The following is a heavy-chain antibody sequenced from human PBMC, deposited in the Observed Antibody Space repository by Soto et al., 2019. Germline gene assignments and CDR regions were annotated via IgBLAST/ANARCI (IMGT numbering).Heavy chain of an antibody. CDR1: GFTFSSYS. D-gene: IGHD6-13*01. Sequence: VQLVTSGGGLVKPGGSLRLSCAASGFTFSSYSMNWVRQAPGKGLEWVSSISGSSGYIYYADAVKGRFTISRDNAKNSLYLQMNSLRAEDTAVYYCARDPMAAGNYDFDFWGQGTLVSVSS. CDR3: ARDPMAAGNYDFDF. J-gene: IGHJ4*02. CDR2: ISGSSGYI. V-gene: IGHV3-21*01.